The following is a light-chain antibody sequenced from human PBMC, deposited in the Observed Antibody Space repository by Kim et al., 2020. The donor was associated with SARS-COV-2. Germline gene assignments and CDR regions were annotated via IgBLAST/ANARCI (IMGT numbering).Light chain of an antibody. CDR3: GTWDSSLSAVV. CDR1: SSNIGNDY. V-gene: IGLV1-51*01. CDR2: DNN. J-gene: IGLJ3*02. Sequence: GQTVTVSCAGSSSNIGNDYVSWYQHLPGTAPNLLIYDNNKRPSGIPDRFFASKSGTSATLGITGLQTGDEADYYCGTWDSSLSAVVFGGGTQLTVL.